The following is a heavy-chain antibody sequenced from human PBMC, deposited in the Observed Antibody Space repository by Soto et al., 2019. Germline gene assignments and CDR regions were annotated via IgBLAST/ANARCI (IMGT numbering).Heavy chain of an antibody. CDR2: IWYDGSNK. CDR1: GFTFSSYG. D-gene: IGHD3-22*01. V-gene: IGHV3-33*01. Sequence: PGGSLRFSCAASGFTFSSYGMHWVRQAPGKGLEWVAVIWYDGSNKYYADSVKGRFTISRDNSKNTLYLQMNSLRAEDTAVYYCAREVQTRDMIHYYYGMDVWGQGTTVTVSS. J-gene: IGHJ6*02. CDR3: AREVQTRDMIHYYYGMDV.